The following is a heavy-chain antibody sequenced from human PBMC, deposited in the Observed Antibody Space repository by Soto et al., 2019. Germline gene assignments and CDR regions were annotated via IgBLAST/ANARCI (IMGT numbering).Heavy chain of an antibody. Sequence: QITLKESGPTRVKPTQTLALTCTFSGFSLTTSGVGVGWIRKTPGKALEWLAVIYWDDDKRYNPSLKNRLTSTKDTSKNQVVLIMADMDPVDTATYFGAHRGYMYGNWDHGYFDYWGQGTLVTVSS. D-gene: IGHD5-18*01. CDR1: GFSLTTSGVG. V-gene: IGHV2-5*02. CDR2: IYWDDDK. CDR3: AHRGYMYGNWDHGYFDY. J-gene: IGHJ4*02.